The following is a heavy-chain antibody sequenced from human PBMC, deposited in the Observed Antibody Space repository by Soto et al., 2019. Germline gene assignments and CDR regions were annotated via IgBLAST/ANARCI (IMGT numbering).Heavy chain of an antibody. CDR1: AGSIIRYY. CDR3: VGSLMSRAMESFDY. V-gene: IGHV4-59*01. J-gene: IGHJ4*02. Sequence: SETLSLTCIVSAGSIIRYYWGWVRQSPGEGLEWIAHISYTVDASYNPSLKSRVTISLDTSKNQIALSLMSVTAADTAVYYCVGSLMSRAMESFDYWGQGTLVTVSS. CDR2: ISYTVDA. D-gene: IGHD5-18*01.